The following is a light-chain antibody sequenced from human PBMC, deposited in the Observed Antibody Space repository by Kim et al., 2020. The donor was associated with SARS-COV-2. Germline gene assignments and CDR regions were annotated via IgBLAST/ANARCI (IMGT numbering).Light chain of an antibody. J-gene: IGKJ2*01. CDR3: QEYTSSPPYT. V-gene: IGKV3-20*01. CDR2: GAS. CDR1: QSVGSNY. Sequence: SPGERATISCRASQSVGSNYFAWYQQKPGQAPRLLIYGASNRATGIPDRFGGSGSGTDFTLTIGRLEPEDFAVYYCQEYTSSPPYTFGQGTKLEIK.